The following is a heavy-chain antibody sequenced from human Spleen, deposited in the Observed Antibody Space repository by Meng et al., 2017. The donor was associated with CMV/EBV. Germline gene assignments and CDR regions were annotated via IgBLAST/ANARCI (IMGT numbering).Heavy chain of an antibody. V-gene: IGHV3-23*03. CDR3: AKCRSGIAAALNY. CDR2: IYTGGIRSDGDT. D-gene: IGHD6-13*01. Sequence: GESLKISCAASGFSVSSNYMGWVRQAPGKGLEWVSVIYTGGIRSDGDTDYADSGKGRFTISRDNSKNTLYLQMNSLRAEDTAVYYCAKCRSGIAAALNYWGQGTLVTVSS. CDR1: GFSVSSNY. J-gene: IGHJ4*02.